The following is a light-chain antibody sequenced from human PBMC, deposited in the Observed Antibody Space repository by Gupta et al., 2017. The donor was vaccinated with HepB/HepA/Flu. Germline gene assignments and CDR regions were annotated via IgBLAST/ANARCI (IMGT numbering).Light chain of an antibody. CDR2: MAS. J-gene: IGKJ1*01. Sequence: DIQMTQSPSSLSASVGDRVTITFRASQSISSYLNWYQQKPGKAPKLLSYMASSMQSGVPSRFSGSGSGTDFTLTISSLQSEDFATYYGEQSYRTPRTCGQGTKVEIK. CDR3: EQSYRTPRT. V-gene: IGKV1-39*01. CDR1: QSISSY.